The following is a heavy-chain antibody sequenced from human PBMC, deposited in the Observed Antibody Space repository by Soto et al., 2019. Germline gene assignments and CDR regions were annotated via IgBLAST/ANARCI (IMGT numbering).Heavy chain of an antibody. V-gene: IGHV1-3*01. CDR3: ARDRGVYGEVTGILDY. D-gene: IGHD2-21*02. CDR2: INAGNGNT. J-gene: IGHJ4*02. CDR1: GHTFTSYA. Sequence: ASVKVSCKASGHTFTSYAMHWVRQAPGQRLERMGWINAGNGNTKYSQKFQGRVTITRDTSASTAYMELSSLRSEDTAVYYCARDRGVYGEVTGILDYWGQGTLVTVSS.